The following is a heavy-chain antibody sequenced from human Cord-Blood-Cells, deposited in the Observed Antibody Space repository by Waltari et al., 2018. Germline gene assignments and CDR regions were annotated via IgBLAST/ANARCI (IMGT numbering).Heavy chain of an antibody. CDR2: IYYSGST. D-gene: IGHD3-10*01. V-gene: IGHV4-39*01. Sequence: QLQLQESGPGLVKPSETLSLTCTVSGGSISSSSYYWGWIRQPPGKGLEWIGSIYYSGSTYYNPSLKSRVTRSVDTSKNQFSLKLSSVTAADTAVYYCARVGGSGSYYNWFDPWGQGTLVTVSS. J-gene: IGHJ5*02. CDR1: GGSISSSSYY. CDR3: ARVGGSGSYYNWFDP.